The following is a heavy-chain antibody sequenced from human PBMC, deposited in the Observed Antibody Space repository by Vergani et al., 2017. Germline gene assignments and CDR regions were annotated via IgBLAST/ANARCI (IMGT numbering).Heavy chain of an antibody. Sequence: QVQLQQWGAGLLKPSETLSLTCAVYGGSFSGYYWSWIRQPPGKGLEWIGEINHSGSTNYNPSLKRRVTISVDTSKNQFLLKLSSVTAADTAVYYCARGRITFGGVIVKVFDYWGQGTLVTVSS. D-gene: IGHD3-16*02. CDR1: GGSFSGYY. J-gene: IGHJ4*02. V-gene: IGHV4-34*01. CDR3: ARGRITFGGVIVKVFDY. CDR2: INHSGST.